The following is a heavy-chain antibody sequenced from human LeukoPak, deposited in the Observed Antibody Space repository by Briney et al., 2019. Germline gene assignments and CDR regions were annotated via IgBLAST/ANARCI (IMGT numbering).Heavy chain of an antibody. CDR3: ASLVDPSSDDFDY. D-gene: IGHD3/OR15-3a*01. CDR2: IYYSGST. V-gene: IGHV4-39*01. CDR1: GGSISSSSYY. J-gene: IGHJ4*02. Sequence: PSETLSLTCTVSGGSISSSSYYWGWIRQPPGKGLEWIGIIYYSGSTYYNPSLKSRLTISVDTSKNQFSLKVSSVTAADTAVYYCASLVDPSSDDFDYWGQGTLVTVSS.